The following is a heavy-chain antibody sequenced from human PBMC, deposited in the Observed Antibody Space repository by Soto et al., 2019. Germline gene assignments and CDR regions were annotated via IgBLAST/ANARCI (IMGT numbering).Heavy chain of an antibody. CDR1: GYTFTGYY. J-gene: IGHJ4*02. Sequence: ASVKVSCKASGYTFTGYYMHCVRQAPGQGLEWMGWINPNSGGTNYAQKFQGRVTMTRDTSISTAYMELSRLRSDDTAVYYCARDWGRAVLMVYAYYFDYWGQGTLVTVSS. V-gene: IGHV1-2*02. CDR3: ARDWGRAVLMVYAYYFDY. CDR2: INPNSGGT. D-gene: IGHD2-8*01.